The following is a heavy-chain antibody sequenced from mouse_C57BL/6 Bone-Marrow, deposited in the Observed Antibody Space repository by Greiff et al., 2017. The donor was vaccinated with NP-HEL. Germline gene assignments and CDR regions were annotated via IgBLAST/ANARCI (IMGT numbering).Heavy chain of an antibody. V-gene: IGHV14-4*01. CDR2: IDPENGDT. CDR1: GFNIKDDY. Sequence: EVQLQQSGAELVRPGASVKLSSTASGFNIKDDYMHWVKQRPEQGLEWIGWIDPENGDTEYASKFQGKATITADTSSNTAYLQLSSLTSEDTAVYYCTTYYSNFLWFAYWGQGTLVTVSA. D-gene: IGHD2-5*01. J-gene: IGHJ3*01. CDR3: TTYYSNFLWFAY.